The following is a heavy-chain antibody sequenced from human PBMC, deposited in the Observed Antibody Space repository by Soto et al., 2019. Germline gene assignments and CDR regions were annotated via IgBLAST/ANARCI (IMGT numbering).Heavy chain of an antibody. CDR3: ARDTSGFLVVVNDDY. Sequence: QVQLVQSGAEVKKPGASVKVSCKTSGYIFSNYGITWVRQAPGQGLEWMGWISAYSGDTNYAQKFRGRVTMTADTSTGTACMELRSLTSDDTAMYYCARDTSGFLVVVNDDYWGQGTLVTVSS. CDR2: ISAYSGDT. D-gene: IGHD2-21*01. CDR1: GYIFSNYG. J-gene: IGHJ4*02. V-gene: IGHV1-18*01.